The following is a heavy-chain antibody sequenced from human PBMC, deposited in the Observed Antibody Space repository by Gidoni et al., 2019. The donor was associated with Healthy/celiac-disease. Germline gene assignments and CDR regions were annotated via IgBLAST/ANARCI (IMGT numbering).Heavy chain of an antibody. CDR2: IYPGDSDT. Sequence: EVQLVQSGAEVKKPGESLKISCKGSGYSFTSYWIGWVRQMPGKGLEWMGIIYPGDSDTRYSPSFQGQVTISADKSISTAYLQWSSLKASDTAMYYCARGYYDSSGYYIHREPGAFDIWGQGTMVTVSS. J-gene: IGHJ3*02. CDR1: GYSFTSYW. V-gene: IGHV5-51*01. D-gene: IGHD3-22*01. CDR3: ARGYYDSSGYYIHREPGAFDI.